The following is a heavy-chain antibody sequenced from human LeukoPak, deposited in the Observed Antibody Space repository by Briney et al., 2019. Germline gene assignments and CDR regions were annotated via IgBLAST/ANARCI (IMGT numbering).Heavy chain of an antibody. J-gene: IGHJ6*02. CDR2: IYYSGST. CDR1: GGSISSYY. D-gene: IGHD6-13*01. V-gene: IGHV4-59*08. Sequence: PSETLSLTCTVSGGSISSYYWSWIRQPPGKGLEWIGYIYYSGSTNYNPSLKSRVTISVDTSKNQFSLKLSSVTAADTAVYYCARSIAAAGTYYGMDVWGQGTTVTVSS. CDR3: ARSIAAAGTYYGMDV.